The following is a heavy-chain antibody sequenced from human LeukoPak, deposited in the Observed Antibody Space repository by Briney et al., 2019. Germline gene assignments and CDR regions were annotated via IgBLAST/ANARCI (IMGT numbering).Heavy chain of an antibody. J-gene: IGHJ6*03. Sequence: ASVKVSCKASGYTFTSYGISWVRQAPGQGLEWMGWVSAYNGNTNYAQKLQGRVTMTTDTSTSTAYMELRSLRSDDTAVYYCARDKQLDWAHYYYYYMDVWGKGTTVTVSS. D-gene: IGHD1-1*01. CDR3: ARDKQLDWAHYYYYYMDV. CDR2: VSAYNGNT. CDR1: GYTFTSYG. V-gene: IGHV1-18*01.